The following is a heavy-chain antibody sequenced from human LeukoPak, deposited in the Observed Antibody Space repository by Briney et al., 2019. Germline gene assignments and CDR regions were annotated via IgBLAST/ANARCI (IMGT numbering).Heavy chain of an antibody. CDR2: INHSGST. D-gene: IGHD3-3*01. Sequence: TPSETLSLTCAVYGGSFSGYYWSWIRQPPGKGLEWIGEINHSGSTNYNPSLKSRVTISVDTSKNQFSLKLSSVTAADTAVYYCARWDFWSGYYYFDYWGQGTLVTVSS. V-gene: IGHV4-34*01. CDR1: GGSFSGYY. CDR3: ARWDFWSGYYYFDY. J-gene: IGHJ4*02.